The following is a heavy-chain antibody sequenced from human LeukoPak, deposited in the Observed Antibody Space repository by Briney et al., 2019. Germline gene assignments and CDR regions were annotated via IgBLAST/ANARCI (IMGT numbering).Heavy chain of an antibody. CDR3: ARAERYYHSFRD. CDR2: INPNSGGT. V-gene: IGHV1-2*02. D-gene: IGHD3-22*01. Sequence: ASVKVSCKASGYTFTDYYIHWVRQAPGQGLEWMGWINPNSGGTNYAQKFQGRVTVTRDTSISTAYMELSRLRSDDTAVYYCARAERYYHSFRDWGQGTLVTVSS. J-gene: IGHJ4*02. CDR1: GYTFTDYY.